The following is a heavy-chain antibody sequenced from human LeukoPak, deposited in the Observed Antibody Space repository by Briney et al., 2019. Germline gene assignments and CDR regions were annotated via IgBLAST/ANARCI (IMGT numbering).Heavy chain of an antibody. CDR2: IYYSGST. CDR3: ARTRPTVVTFDY. CDR1: GGSISSYY. V-gene: IGHV4-59*01. J-gene: IGHJ4*02. Sequence: SETLSLTCTVSGGSISSYYWSWIRQPPGQGLEWIGYIYYSGSTNYNPSLKSRVTISVDTSKNQFSLKLSSVTAVGTAVYYCARTRPTVVTFDYWGQGTLVTVSS. D-gene: IGHD4-23*01.